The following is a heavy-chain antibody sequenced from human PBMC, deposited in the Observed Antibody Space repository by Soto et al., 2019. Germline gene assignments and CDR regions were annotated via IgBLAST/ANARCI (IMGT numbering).Heavy chain of an antibody. CDR3: AIGHILTGPYYFDY. V-gene: IGHV1-69*06. Sequence: SVNVSCKASGGTFSSYAISWVRQAPGQGLEWMGGIIPIFGTANYAQKFQGRVTITADKSTSTAYMELSSLRSEDTAVYYCAIGHILTGPYYFDYWGQGTLVTVSS. CDR2: IIPIFGTA. D-gene: IGHD3-9*01. J-gene: IGHJ4*02. CDR1: GGTFSSYA.